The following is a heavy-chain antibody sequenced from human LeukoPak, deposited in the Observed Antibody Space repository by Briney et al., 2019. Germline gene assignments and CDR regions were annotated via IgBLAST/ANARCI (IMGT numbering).Heavy chain of an antibody. V-gene: IGHV5-51*01. CDR1: GYSFTSYW. J-gene: IGHJ4*02. CDR2: IYPGDSDT. CDR3: ARIDDGEYEGVSFGDY. D-gene: IGHD4-17*01. Sequence: GESLKISCKGSGYSFTSYWLGWVRQMPGKGLEWMGIIYPGDSDTSYSPSFQGQVNISADKSSSTASRQWRSRKSTDTAMYYSARIDDGEYEGVSFGDYWGQGTLVTVYS.